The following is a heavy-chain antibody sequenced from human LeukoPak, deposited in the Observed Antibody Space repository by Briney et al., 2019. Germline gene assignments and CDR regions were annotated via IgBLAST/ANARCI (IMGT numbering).Heavy chain of an antibody. CDR1: GFAFDEHG. D-gene: IGHD2-2*01. Sequence: AGGSLRLSCTASGFAFDEHGMSWVRQVPGKGLEWGSGFKWSGGRTGYAALLTGRFTISRDNAKNSLYLQIDSLRAEATALYYCARPPITSPFYFDSSGHRTLVTVSS. CDR2: FKWSGGRT. CDR3: ARPPITSPFYFDS. J-gene: IGHJ4*01. V-gene: IGHV3-20*04.